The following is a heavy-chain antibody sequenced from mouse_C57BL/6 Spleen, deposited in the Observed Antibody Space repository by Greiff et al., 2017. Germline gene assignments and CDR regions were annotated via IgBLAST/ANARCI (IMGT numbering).Heavy chain of an antibody. Sequence: QVQLQQSGAELVRPGASVTLSCKASGYTFTDYEMHWVKQTPVHGLEWIGAIDPETGGTAYNQKFKGKAILTADKSSSTAYMELRSLTSEDSAVYYCTRWTLWLRDWYFDVWGTGTTVTVSS. D-gene: IGHD2-2*01. CDR2: IDPETGGT. CDR3: TRWTLWLRDWYFDV. CDR1: GYTFTDYE. V-gene: IGHV1-15*01. J-gene: IGHJ1*03.